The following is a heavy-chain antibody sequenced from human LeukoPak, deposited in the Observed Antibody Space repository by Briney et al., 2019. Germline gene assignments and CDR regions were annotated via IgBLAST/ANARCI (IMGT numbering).Heavy chain of an antibody. CDR3: ARGCGVEELPSRRHYDY. Sequence: PSETLSLTCTVSGGSISSYYWSWIRQPPGKGLEWIGYIYYSGSTNYNPSLKSRVTISVDTSKNQFSLNLSSVTAADTAVYYCARGCGVEELPSRRHYDYWGQGTVDTVSS. V-gene: IGHV4-59*01. CDR2: IYYSGST. D-gene: IGHD1-7*01. CDR1: GGSISSYY. J-gene: IGHJ4*02.